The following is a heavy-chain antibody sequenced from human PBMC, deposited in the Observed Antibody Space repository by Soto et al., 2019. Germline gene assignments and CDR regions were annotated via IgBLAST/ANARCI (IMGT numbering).Heavy chain of an antibody. V-gene: IGHV1-46*01. CDR1: GYTVVSNY. D-gene: IGHD2-2*01. CDR2: INPRGASR. Sequence: ASVKVSWKASGYTVVSNYVYRVRQAPGQGLEWLGIINPRGASRSYAQKFQVRVTMTSDTSPITVYMDLSSVTSDDTAVYYCAREPDFCSTTNCHLDSWAQRDLVPVSS. CDR3: AREPDFCSTTNCHLDS. J-gene: IGHJ4*02.